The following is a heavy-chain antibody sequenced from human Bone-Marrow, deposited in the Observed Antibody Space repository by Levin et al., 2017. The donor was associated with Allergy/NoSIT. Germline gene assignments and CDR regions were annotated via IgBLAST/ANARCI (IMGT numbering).Heavy chain of an antibody. V-gene: IGHV1-2*06. CDR1: GYTFTGYY. CDR3: AKERGNGDWYYDY. D-gene: IGHD2-21*02. Sequence: AASVKVSCKASGYTFTGYYMHWVRQAPGQGLEWMGRINPNSGGTSFAQKFQGRVTMARDTSINTAHMELTSLRSDDTAVYYCAKERGNGDWYYDYWGQGTLVTVSS. J-gene: IGHJ4*02. CDR2: INPNSGGT.